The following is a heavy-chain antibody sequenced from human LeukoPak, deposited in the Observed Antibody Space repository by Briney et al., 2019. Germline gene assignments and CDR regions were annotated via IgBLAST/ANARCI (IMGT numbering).Heavy chain of an antibody. V-gene: IGHV1-3*01. J-gene: IGHJ4*02. CDR2: INAGNGNT. CDR3: ARHRSSGLSYFDY. CDR1: GHTFTSYA. D-gene: IGHD6-19*01. Sequence: ASVKVSCKASGHTFTSYAMHWVRQAPGQRLEWMGWINAGNGNTKYSQKLQGRVTITRDTSASTAYMELSSLRSEDTAVYYCARHRSSGLSYFDYWGQGTLVTVSS.